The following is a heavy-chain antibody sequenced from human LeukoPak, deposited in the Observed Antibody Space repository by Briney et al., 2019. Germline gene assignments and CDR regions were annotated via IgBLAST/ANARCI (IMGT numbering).Heavy chain of an antibody. J-gene: IGHJ5*02. D-gene: IGHD4-17*01. Sequence: GGSLRLSCAASGFTFRDYTMKWVRQSPGKGLQWVSYVSFGSSYISYAATLKARFTFSRHDAKSSVYLEMTSLRAEDTAVYYCARASTEYAVTDGFDTWGPGTLFTVSS. CDR1: GFTFRDYT. CDR2: VSFGSSYI. CDR3: ARASTEYAVTDGFDT. V-gene: IGHV3-21*01.